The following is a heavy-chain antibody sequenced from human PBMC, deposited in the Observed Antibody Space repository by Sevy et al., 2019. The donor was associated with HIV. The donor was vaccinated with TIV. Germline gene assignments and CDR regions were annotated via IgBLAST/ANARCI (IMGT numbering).Heavy chain of an antibody. D-gene: IGHD2-2*01. Sequence: GGSLRLSCVVSGFTFSKYPMNWVRQAPGKGLEWVSSISSSSNYIYYGYSVKGGFTITRDNDKNSLYLQMNSMRADETAVYYCARDGGCSSTACLLYFDYWGQGTLVTVSS. CDR1: GFTFSKYP. CDR3: ARDGGCSSTACLLYFDY. V-gene: IGHV3-21*01. J-gene: IGHJ4*02. CDR2: ISSSSNYI.